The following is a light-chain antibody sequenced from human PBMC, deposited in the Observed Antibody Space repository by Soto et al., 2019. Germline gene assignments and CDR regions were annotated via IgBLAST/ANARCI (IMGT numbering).Light chain of an antibody. CDR1: QSVSSSY. Sequence: EMVLTQSPGTLSLSPGERATLSCRASQSVSSSYLAWYQQKPGQAPRLLIYGASSSATGIPDRFSGSGSGTDFTLTISRLEPEDFAVYYCQQYANSLITFGQGTRLEIK. CDR3: QQYANSLIT. J-gene: IGKJ5*01. CDR2: GAS. V-gene: IGKV3-20*01.